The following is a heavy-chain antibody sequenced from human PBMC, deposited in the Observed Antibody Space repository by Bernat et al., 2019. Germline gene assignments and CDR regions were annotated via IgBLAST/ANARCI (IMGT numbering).Heavy chain of an antibody. Sequence: VQLLESGGGLVQPGGSLRLSCAASGFTFNTYGMTWVRLPPGKGLEWVSAITSGGDNAYYSDSMKGRFTVSRDNSKNTLYLQINSLRAEDTAIYYCAKWNSDYGRSTHLDYWGQGALVTVSS. V-gene: IGHV3-23*01. CDR3: AKWNSDYGRSTHLDY. CDR1: GFTFNTYG. D-gene: IGHD4/OR15-4a*01. CDR2: ITSGGDNA. J-gene: IGHJ4*02.